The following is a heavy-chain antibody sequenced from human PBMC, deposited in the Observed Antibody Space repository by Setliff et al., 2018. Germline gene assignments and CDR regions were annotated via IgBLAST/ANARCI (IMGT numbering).Heavy chain of an antibody. J-gene: IGHJ6*03. D-gene: IGHD2-21*02. CDR2: IWYDGSQK. V-gene: IGHV3-33*03. Sequence: GGSLRLSCAASGFTFSGSAMHWVRQSPGKGLEWVAVIWYDGSQKYHADAVKGRFTVSRDNSKNTLYLQMNSLRAEDTAVYYCAKCGGDHCCPLYQYRYMDVWGKGTTVTVSS. CDR3: AKCGGDHCCPLYQYRYMDV. CDR1: GFTFSGSA.